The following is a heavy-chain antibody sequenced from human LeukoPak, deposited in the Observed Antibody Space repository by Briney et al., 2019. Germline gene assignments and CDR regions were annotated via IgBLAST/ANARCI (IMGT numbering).Heavy chain of an antibody. CDR3: ARDFGY. CDR2: ISYDGSNK. J-gene: IGHJ4*02. V-gene: IGHV3-30-3*01. CDR1: GFTFSSYA. Sequence: GGSLRLSCAASGFTFSSYAMHWVRQAPGKGLEWVAVISYDGSNKYYADSVKGRFTISRDNPKNTLYLQMNSLRAEDTAVYYCARDFGYWGQGTLVTVSS. D-gene: IGHD3-10*01.